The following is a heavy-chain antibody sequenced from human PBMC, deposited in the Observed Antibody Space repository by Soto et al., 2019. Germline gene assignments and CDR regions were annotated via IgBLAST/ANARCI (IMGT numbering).Heavy chain of an antibody. CDR1: GYTFTGYY. V-gene: IGHV1-2*02. Sequence: ASVKVSCKASGYTFTGYYMHWVRQAPGQGLEWMGWINPNSGGTNYAQKFQGRVTMTRDTSISTAYMELSRLRSEDTDVYYCARAFSMTGYYQYYFDYWGQGTQVTVSS. D-gene: IGHD3-9*01. J-gene: IGHJ4*02. CDR2: INPNSGGT. CDR3: ARAFSMTGYYQYYFDY.